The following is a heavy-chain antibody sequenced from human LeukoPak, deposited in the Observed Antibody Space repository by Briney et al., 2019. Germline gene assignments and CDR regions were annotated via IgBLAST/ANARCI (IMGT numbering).Heavy chain of an antibody. CDR1: AFTFSSYG. J-gene: IGHJ4*02. CDR2: LSHDGTNK. D-gene: IGHD5-18*01. V-gene: IGHV3-30*18. Sequence: GGSLRLSCAASAFTFSSYGMHWVRQAPGKGLEWVAFLSHDGTNKFYTDSVKDRFTISRDNSKYTLYLQMNSLRPEDSAIYYCAKTKGLGRGYISPVDSWGQGTLVTVSS. CDR3: AKTKGLGRGYISPVDS.